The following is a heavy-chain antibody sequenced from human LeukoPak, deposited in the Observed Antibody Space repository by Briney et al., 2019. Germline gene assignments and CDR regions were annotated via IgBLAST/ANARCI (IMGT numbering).Heavy chain of an antibody. CDR1: GYTFTNYY. CDR2: INPHGGST. CDR3: ARVYNGWFDY. J-gene: IGHJ4*02. Sequence: GASVKVSCKASGYTFTNYYIHWVRQAPGQGLEWMGIINPHGGSTSFAQKFQGRVTMTRGTSTSTVYMELSSLRSEDTAVYYCARVYNGWFDYWGQGTLVTVPS. D-gene: IGHD6-19*01. V-gene: IGHV1-46*01.